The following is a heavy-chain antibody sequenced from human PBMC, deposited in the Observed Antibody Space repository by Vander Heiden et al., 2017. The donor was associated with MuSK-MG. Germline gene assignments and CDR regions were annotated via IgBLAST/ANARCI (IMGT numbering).Heavy chain of an antibody. Sequence: VQMLEAGGRFIQPGGSRRLSCAASGSICSNFAITWVRQAPGNGREWVSSISDSGRSTYHIHSVKWWFTISRDNTRNTVYLQLNSLSVDETAIYYCARGGPLEDCHSDMVDYWGQGTLGNVS. CDR1: GSICSNFA. D-gene: IGHD2-8*01. V-gene: IGHV3-23*01. CDR2: ISDSGRST. CDR3: ARGGPLEDCHSDMVDY. J-gene: IGHJ4*02.